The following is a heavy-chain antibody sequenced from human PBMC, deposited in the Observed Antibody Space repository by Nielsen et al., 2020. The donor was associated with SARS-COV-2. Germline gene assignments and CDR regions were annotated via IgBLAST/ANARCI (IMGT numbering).Heavy chain of an antibody. J-gene: IGHJ6*02. D-gene: IGHD3-3*01. CDR1: GFTFSSYW. Sequence: GGSLRLSCAASGFTFSSYWMSWVRQAPGKGLEWVANIKQDGSEKYYVDSVKGRFTISRDNAKNSLYLQMNSLRAEDTAVYYCARDPKVTIFGVDLYYYYGMDVWGQGTTVTVSS. V-gene: IGHV3-7*03. CDR2: IKQDGSEK. CDR3: ARDPKVTIFGVDLYYYYGMDV.